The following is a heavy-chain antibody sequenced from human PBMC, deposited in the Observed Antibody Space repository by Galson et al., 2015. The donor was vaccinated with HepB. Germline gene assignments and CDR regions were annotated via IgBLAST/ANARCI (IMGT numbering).Heavy chain of an antibody. J-gene: IGHJ6*03. Sequence: SLRLSCAASGFTFSSFGMHWVRQAPGKGLEWVAFISHDGSETHHADSVKGRFTISRDNSRITLNLQLNSLRADDTAVYYCAKSGFYALWRGFQRLDYYYYMDVWGRGTTVTVSS. D-gene: IGHD3-3*01. CDR3: AKSGFYALWRGFQRLDYYYYMDV. CDR2: ISHDGSET. V-gene: IGHV3-30*18. CDR1: GFTFSSFG.